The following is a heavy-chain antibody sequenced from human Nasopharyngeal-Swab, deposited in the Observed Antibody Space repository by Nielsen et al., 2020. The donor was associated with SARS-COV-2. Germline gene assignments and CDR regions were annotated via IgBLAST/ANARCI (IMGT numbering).Heavy chain of an antibody. V-gene: IGHV3-23*01. CDR2: ISGSGGST. CDR3: AHTPFYSWWRRGVVIHYFDY. D-gene: IGHD3-3*01. J-gene: IGHJ4*02. Sequence: GGSLRLSCAASGFTFSSYAMSWVRQAPGKGLEWVSAISGSGGSTYYADSVKGRFTISRDNSKNTLYLQMNSLRAEDTAVYYCAHTPFYSWWRRGVVIHYFDYWGQGTLVTVSS. CDR1: GFTFSSYA.